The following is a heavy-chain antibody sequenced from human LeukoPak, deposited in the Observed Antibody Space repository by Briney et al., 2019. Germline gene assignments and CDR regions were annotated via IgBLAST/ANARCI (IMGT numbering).Heavy chain of an antibody. CDR2: IIPIFGTA. J-gene: IGHJ6*03. V-gene: IGHV1-69*01. CDR3: ARGDNYDSSGFLGYYMDV. Sequence: SVKVSCKASGGTFSSYAISWVRQAPGQGLEWMGGIIPIFGTANYAQKFQGRVTITADESTSTAYMELSSLRSEDTAVYYCARGDNYDSSGFLGYYMDVWGKGTTVTVSS. CDR1: GGTFSSYA. D-gene: IGHD3-22*01.